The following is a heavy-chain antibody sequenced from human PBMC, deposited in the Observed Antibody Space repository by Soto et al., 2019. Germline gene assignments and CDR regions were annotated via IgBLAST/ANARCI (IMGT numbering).Heavy chain of an antibody. V-gene: IGHV2-5*02. Sequence: GSGPTLVNPTQTLTLTCTFSGFSLTTSGVGVGWIRQSPGKAPEWLALIYWDDDKRYSPSLKSRLTITKDTSKNQVVLTMADLDPADTATYYCAHRILRTVFGLVTTTAIYFDFWGQGIQVTVSS. CDR3: AHRILRTVFGLVTTTAIYFDF. CDR2: IYWDDDK. D-gene: IGHD3-3*01. CDR1: GFSLTTSGVG. J-gene: IGHJ4*02.